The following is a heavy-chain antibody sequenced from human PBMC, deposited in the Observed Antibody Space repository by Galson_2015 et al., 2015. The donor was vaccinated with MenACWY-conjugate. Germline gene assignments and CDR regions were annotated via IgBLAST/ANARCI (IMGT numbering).Heavy chain of an antibody. CDR3: AKADKQTCYGATCYYFDS. Sequence: APGKGLEWVSTISGVIGTTYQADSVKGRFTISRDDSKNTLYLQMNNLRAEDTALYICAKADKQTCYGATCYYFDSWGQGTLVTVSS. CDR2: ISGVIGTT. J-gene: IGHJ4*02. D-gene: IGHD4/OR15-4a*01. V-gene: IGHV3-23*01.